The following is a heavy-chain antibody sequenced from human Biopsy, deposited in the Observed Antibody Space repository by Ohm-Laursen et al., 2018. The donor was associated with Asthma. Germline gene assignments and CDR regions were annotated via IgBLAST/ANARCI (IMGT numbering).Heavy chain of an antibody. V-gene: IGHV3-30*03. CDR2: ISYDGSNK. CDR3: ARDLHPTNHLGELSEGFDY. CDR1: GFTFSSYG. Sequence: SLRLSCAAAGFTFSSYGMYWVRQAPGKGLEWVAVISYDGSNKYYADSVKGRFTISRDNSKNTLYLQMNSLRAEDTAVYYCARDLHPTNHLGELSEGFDYWGQGTLVTVSS. D-gene: IGHD3-16*02. J-gene: IGHJ4*02.